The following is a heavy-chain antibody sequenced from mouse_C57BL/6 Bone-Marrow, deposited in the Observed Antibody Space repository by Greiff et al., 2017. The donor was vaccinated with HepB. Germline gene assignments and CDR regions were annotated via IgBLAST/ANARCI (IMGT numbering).Heavy chain of an antibody. J-gene: IGHJ2*01. V-gene: IGHV1-69*01. CDR1: GYTFTSYW. CDR3: AIYYGYGEGGGDFDY. CDR2: IDPSDSYT. D-gene: IGHD2-2*01. Sequence: QVQLQQPGAELVMPGASVKLSCKASGYTFTSYWMHWVKQRPGQGLEWIGEIDPSDSYTNYNQKFKGKSTLTVDKSSSTAYMQHSSLTTEDSAVYYCAIYYGYGEGGGDFDYWGQGTTLTVSS.